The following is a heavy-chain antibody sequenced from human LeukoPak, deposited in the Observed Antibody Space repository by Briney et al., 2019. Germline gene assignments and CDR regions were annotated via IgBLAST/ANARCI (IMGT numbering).Heavy chain of an antibody. Sequence: ASVKVSCKASGYTFTGYYMHWVRQAPGQGLEWMGWINPNSGGTNYAQKFQGRVTMTRDTSISTAYMELSRLRSDDTAVYYCARFRYRSGWTQPIDYWGQGTLVTVSS. V-gene: IGHV1-2*02. CDR3: ARFRYRSGWTQPIDY. D-gene: IGHD6-19*01. J-gene: IGHJ4*02. CDR2: INPNSGGT. CDR1: GYTFTGYY.